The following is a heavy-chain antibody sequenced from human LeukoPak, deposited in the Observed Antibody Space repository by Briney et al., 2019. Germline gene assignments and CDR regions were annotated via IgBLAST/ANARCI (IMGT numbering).Heavy chain of an antibody. J-gene: IGHJ3*02. CDR1: GGSISSYY. CDR3: ARLQGNDGFWSYDAFDI. V-gene: IGHV4-59*01. CDR2: IYYSGST. Sequence: PSETLSLTCTVSGGSISSYYWSWIRQPPGRGLGWIGYIYYSGSTNYNPSLKSRVTMSVDTSKNQFSLKLSSVTAADTAVYYCARLQGNDGFWSYDAFDIWGQGTMVTVSS. D-gene: IGHD3-10*01.